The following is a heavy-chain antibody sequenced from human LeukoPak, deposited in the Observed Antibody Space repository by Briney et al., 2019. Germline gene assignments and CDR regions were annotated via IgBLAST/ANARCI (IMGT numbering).Heavy chain of an antibody. CDR2: IYPGDSDT. V-gene: IGHV5-51*01. Sequence: PGESLKTSCQVSGYSLTNNWIGWVRQVPGKGLEWMGLIYPGDSDTRYSPSFQGQVTFSVDKSISTAYLQWSSLKASDTAMYYCARFGLTSSLDYWGQGTLVTVSS. J-gene: IGHJ4*02. CDR1: GYSLTNNW. D-gene: IGHD6-13*01. CDR3: ARFGLTSSLDY.